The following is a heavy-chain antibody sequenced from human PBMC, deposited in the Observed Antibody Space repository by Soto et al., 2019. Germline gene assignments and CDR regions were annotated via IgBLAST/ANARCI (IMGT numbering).Heavy chain of an antibody. V-gene: IGHV3-30*18. CDR3: AKEGGLSGSYYISSSYYFDY. Sequence: LRLSCAASGFTFSSYGMHWVRQAPGKGLEWVAIISYDGGNTYYADSVKGRFTISRDNSKNTLYLQMNSLRAEDTSVYYCAKEGGLSGSYYISSSYYFDYWGQGTLVTVSS. CDR1: GFTFSSYG. J-gene: IGHJ4*02. CDR2: ISYDGGNT. D-gene: IGHD1-26*01.